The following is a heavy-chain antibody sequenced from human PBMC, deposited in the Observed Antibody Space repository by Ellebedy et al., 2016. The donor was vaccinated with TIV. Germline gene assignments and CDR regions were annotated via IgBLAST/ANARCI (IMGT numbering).Heavy chain of an antibody. J-gene: IGHJ3*02. V-gene: IGHV4/OR15-8*02. CDR2: LFHSGNT. Sequence: MPSETLSLTCVVPARPTSPSNWRSCVRQSPGKGLEWIADLFHSGNTNYNTSLRTRVTISIDKSNNQFSLTLTSVTAADTAVDYGARKRNWNDPFDIWGRGTMVTVSS. D-gene: IGHD1-1*01. CDR3: ARKRNWNDPFDI. CDR1: ARPTSPSNW.